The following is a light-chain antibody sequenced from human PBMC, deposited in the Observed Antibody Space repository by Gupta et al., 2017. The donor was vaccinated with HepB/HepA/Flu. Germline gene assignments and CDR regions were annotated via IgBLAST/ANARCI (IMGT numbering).Light chain of an antibody. V-gene: IGLV1-47*01. Sequence: QSVLTQPPSASATPGQRVAFSCSGSSSNIGNNYVFWYQQFPGTAPKILIHRTDQRSSGVPDRFSGSKSGTSASLAISGLRSEDEADYYCAVWDDTRSVWLFGGGTKVTVL. CDR3: AVWDDTRSVWL. CDR1: SSNIGNNY. CDR2: RTD. J-gene: IGLJ3*02.